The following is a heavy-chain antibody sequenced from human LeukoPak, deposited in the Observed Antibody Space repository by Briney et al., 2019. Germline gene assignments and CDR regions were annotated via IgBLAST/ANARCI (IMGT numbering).Heavy chain of an antibody. J-gene: IGHJ4*02. CDR1: GGSISSYY. Sequence: PSETLSLTCTVSGGSISSYYWSWIRQPPGKGLEWIGYIYYSGSTNYNPSLKSRVTISVDTSKNQFSLKLSSVTAADTAVYYCARVGGFGVVIKGFDYWGQGTLVTVSS. CDR2: IYYSGST. D-gene: IGHD3-3*01. CDR3: ARVGGFGVVIKGFDY. V-gene: IGHV4-59*01.